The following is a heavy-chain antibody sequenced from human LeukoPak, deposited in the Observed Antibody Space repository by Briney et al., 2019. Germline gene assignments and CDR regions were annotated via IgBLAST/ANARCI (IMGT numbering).Heavy chain of an antibody. CDR3: AKDWGK. J-gene: IGHJ4*02. D-gene: IGHD7-27*01. CDR1: GFTFSSFG. Sequence: QTGGSLRLSCAASGFTFSSFGMHWVRQAPGKGLEWVAFIRYDGSNKYYTDSVKGRFTISRDNSKKTLYLQMNSLRTEDTALYYCAKDWGKWGQGTLVTVSS. CDR2: IRYDGSNK. V-gene: IGHV3-30*02.